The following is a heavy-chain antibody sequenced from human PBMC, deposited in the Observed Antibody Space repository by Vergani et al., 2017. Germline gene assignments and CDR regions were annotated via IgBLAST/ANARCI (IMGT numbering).Heavy chain of an antibody. J-gene: IGHJ6*02. V-gene: IGHV3-72*01. CDR1: GFTFSDHY. CDR2: TRNKANSYTT. D-gene: IGHD5-18*01. Sequence: EVQLVESGGGLVQPGGSLRLSCAASGFTFSDHYMDWVRQAPGKGLEWVGRTRNKANSYTTEYAASVKGRFTIARDDSKNSLYLQMNSLKTEDTAGYYGARTKGGDSRGGYYYGMDVWGQGTTVTVSS. CDR3: ARTKGGDSRGGYYYGMDV.